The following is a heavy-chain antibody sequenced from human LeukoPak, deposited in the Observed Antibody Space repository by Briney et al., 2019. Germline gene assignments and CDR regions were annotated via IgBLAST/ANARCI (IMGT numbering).Heavy chain of an antibody. CDR2: IFHGGNR. CDR3: ASGTIFGVITSHSFHY. V-gene: IGHV4-59*12. D-gene: IGHD3-3*01. CDR1: GGAISSYY. J-gene: IGHJ4*02. Sequence: PSETLSLTCTVSGGAISSYYWNWIRQSPGKGLEWIGFIFHGGNRNYNPSLKSRVTMSMDTSKSQFSLKVTSVTAADTAIYYCASGTIFGVITSHSFHYWGRGTQVIVSS.